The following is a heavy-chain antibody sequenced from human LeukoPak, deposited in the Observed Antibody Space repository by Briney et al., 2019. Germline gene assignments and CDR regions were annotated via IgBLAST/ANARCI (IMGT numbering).Heavy chain of an antibody. J-gene: IGHJ4*02. CDR2: INHSGST. V-gene: IGHV4-34*01. CDR1: GGSFSGYY. CDR3: ARAPLSALPGYFDWLLLGYFDY. D-gene: IGHD3-9*01. Sequence: SETLSLTCAVYGGSFSGYYWSWIRQPPGKGLEWIGEINHSGSTNYNPSLKSRVTISVDTSKNQFSLKLSSVTAADTAVYYCARAPLSALPGYFDWLLLGYFDYWGQGTQVTVSS.